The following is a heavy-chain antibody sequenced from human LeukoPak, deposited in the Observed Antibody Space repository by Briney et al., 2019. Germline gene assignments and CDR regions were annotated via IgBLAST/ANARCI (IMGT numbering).Heavy chain of an antibody. V-gene: IGHV3-23*01. CDR1: GFTFSSYA. CDR2: ISGSGGST. Sequence: PGGSLRLSCAASGFTFSSYAMGWVRQAPGKGLEWVSAISGSGGSTHYADSVKGRFTISRDNSKNTLYLQMSSLRAEDTAVYYCAKDTNWNGDFWGQGTLVTVSS. J-gene: IGHJ4*02. D-gene: IGHD1-1*01. CDR3: AKDTNWNGDF.